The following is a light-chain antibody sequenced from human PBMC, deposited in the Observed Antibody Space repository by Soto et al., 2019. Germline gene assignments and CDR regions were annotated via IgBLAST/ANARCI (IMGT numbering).Light chain of an antibody. CDR2: AAS. J-gene: IGKJ5*01. CDR1: QNISSS. V-gene: IGKV1-17*01. Sequence: QMTQSQSSLSASVGGRVTITCRTSQNISSSFNWYQQKPGKAPKLLIYAASSLQSGVPSRFSGGFSGTEFTLTISSLQPEDFATYYCQQLYRYPITFAQRTRLAIK. CDR3: QQLYRYPIT.